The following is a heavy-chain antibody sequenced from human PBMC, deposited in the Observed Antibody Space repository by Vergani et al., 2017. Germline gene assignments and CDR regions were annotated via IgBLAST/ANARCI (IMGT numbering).Heavy chain of an antibody. J-gene: IGHJ4*02. D-gene: IGHD2-2*01. CDR3: AREETPIASVVPAAPIDY. CDR2: IKQDGSEK. V-gene: IGHV3-7*04. CDR1: GFTFSSYW. Sequence: EVQLVESGGGLVQPGGSLRLSCAASGFTFSSYWMSWVRQAPGKGLEWVANIKQDGSEKYYVDSVKSRFTISRDNAKNSLYLQMNSLRAEDTAVYYCAREETPIASVVPAAPIDYWGQGTLVTVSS.